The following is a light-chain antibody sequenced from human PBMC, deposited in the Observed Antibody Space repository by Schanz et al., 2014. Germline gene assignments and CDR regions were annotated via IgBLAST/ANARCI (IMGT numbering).Light chain of an antibody. CDR3: QQYNSAPFT. CDR1: QSVGSN. CDR2: GAS. V-gene: IGKV3-15*01. Sequence: EVVMTQSPATLSVSPGERATLSCRASQSVGSNLAWYQQKPDQAPRLLIYGASSRATGIPARFSGSGSGTDFTLTISSLQPEDVASYYCQQYNSAPFTFGPGTKVDIK. J-gene: IGKJ3*01.